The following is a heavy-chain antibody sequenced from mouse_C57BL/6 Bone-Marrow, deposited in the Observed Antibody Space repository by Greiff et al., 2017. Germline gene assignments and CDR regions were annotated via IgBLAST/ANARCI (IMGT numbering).Heavy chain of an antibody. CDR3: ARFAY. CDR1: GFTFSSSG. CDR2: ISSGGSYT. V-gene: IGHV5-6*01. J-gene: IGHJ3*01. Sequence: VQLKESGGDLVKPGGSLKLSCAASGFTFSSSGMSWVRQTPDKRLEWVATISSGGSYTYYPDSVKGRFTISRDNAKNTLYLQMSSLKSEDTAMYYCARFAYWGQGTLVTVSA.